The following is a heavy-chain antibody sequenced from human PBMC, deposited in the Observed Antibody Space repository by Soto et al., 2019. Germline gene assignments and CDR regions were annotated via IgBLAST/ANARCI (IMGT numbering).Heavy chain of an antibody. CDR3: ARDQTTVYSSWFDP. J-gene: IGHJ5*02. CDR2: IYYSGST. CDR1: CGSISCSDYY. Sequence: SPSLTCTFSCGSISCSDYYWRWIRQPPGKGLEWIGYIYYSGSTYYNPSLKSRVTISVDTSKNQFSLKLSSVTAADTAVYYCARDQTTVYSSWFDPWGQGTLVTVSS. D-gene: IGHD4-17*01. V-gene: IGHV4-30-4*01.